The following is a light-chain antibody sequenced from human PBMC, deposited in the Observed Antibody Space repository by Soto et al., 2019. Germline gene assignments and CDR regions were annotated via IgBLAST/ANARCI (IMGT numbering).Light chain of an antibody. CDR3: QQYGSSPFT. V-gene: IGKV3-20*01. Sequence: EVVMTQSPGTLSLSPGEGATLSCKATQRVGSSYLAWYQQKPGQAPRLLIYGASNRDTGIPDRFSGSGSGTDFILSISRLEPEDFAVYFCQQYGSSPFTFGGGTKVEV. CDR1: QRVGSSY. J-gene: IGKJ4*01. CDR2: GAS.